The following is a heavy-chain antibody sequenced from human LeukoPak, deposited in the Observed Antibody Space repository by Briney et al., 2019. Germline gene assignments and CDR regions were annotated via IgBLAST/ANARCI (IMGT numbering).Heavy chain of an antibody. CDR2: IIPIFGTA. D-gene: IGHD3-22*01. J-gene: IGHJ5*02. V-gene: IGHV1-69*13. CDR3: ARGGYYYDQPQLDP. Sequence: GASVKVSCKASGGTFSSYAISWVRQAPGQGLEWMGGIIPIFGTANYAQKFQGRVTITADESTSTAYMELSSLRSEDTAVYYCARGGYYYDQPQLDPWGQGTLVTVSS. CDR1: GGTFSSYA.